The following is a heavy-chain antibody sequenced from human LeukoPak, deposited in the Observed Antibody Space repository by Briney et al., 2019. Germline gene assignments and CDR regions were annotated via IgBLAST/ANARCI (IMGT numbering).Heavy chain of an antibody. V-gene: IGHV4-4*02. CDR3: AREVEVATLDY. CDR1: GGSISGSNW. J-gene: IGHJ4*02. Sequence: SETLSLTCTVSGGSISGSNWWSWVRQPPGKGLEWIGEIYHSGSTNYNPSLKSRVTISVDKSKNQFSLKLSSVTAADTAVYYCAREVEVATLDYWGQGTLVTVSS. CDR2: IYHSGST. D-gene: IGHD5-12*01.